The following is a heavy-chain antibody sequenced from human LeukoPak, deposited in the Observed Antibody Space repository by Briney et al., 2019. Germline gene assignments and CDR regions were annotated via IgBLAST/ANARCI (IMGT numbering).Heavy chain of an antibody. J-gene: IGHJ4*02. CDR2: ISASGTLT. V-gene: IGHV3-48*03. CDR1: GFSFSSYE. Sequence: GGSLRLSCAASGFSFSSYEMNWVRQAPGKGLEWISYISASGTLTHYADSVEGRFTISRDNAKNSLYLQMNSLRAEDTAVYYCARDKGSSSWYFFDYWGQGTLVTVSS. D-gene: IGHD6-13*01. CDR3: ARDKGSSSWYFFDY.